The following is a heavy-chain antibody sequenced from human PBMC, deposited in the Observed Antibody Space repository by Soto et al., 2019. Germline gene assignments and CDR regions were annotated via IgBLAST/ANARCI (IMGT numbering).Heavy chain of an antibody. V-gene: IGHV1-18*01. CDR2: ISAYNGNT. CDR3: ARGNGYCSSPRYFLVRSYTMDV. Sequence: QVQLVQSGAEVKKPGASVKVSCKASGYTFSSYGISWVRQAPGQGLEWMGWISAYNGNTKYAHKLQGRVTMTTDTSESTAYMERRSLRSGGKAVYYCARGNGYCSSPRYFLVRSYTMDVWGQGTTVTVSS. CDR1: GYTFSSYG. J-gene: IGHJ6*02. D-gene: IGHD2-2*01.